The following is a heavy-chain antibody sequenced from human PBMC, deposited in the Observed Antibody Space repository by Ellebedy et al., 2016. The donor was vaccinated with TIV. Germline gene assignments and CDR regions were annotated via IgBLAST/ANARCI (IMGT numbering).Heavy chain of an antibody. CDR1: GSTFSSYA. J-gene: IGHJ4*02. CDR2: ISGFEQST. CDR3: ASRGVAVQGADY. V-gene: IGHV3-23*01. D-gene: IGHD3-10*01. Sequence: GESLKISCAASGSTFSSYAMSWVRQAPGKGLEWVSGISGFEQSTHYSDSVKGRFTISRDNAKNTLYLQKNSLRAEDTAVYYCASRGVAVQGADYWGQGTLATVSS.